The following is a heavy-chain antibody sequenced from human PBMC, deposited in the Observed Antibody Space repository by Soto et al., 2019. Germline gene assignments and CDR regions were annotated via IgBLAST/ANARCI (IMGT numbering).Heavy chain of an antibody. CDR2: IYWDDTN. J-gene: IGHJ4*02. Sequence: QITLKESGPTLVKPTQTLTLTCTFSGFSLPTDRVGVGWIRQPPGKALEWLAVIYWDDTNTYRPSLKSRLTIPKDTSKNQVALTMTDMDPVDTATYYCAHAYGGRSLYWGQGTLVTVSS. CDR3: AHAYGGRSLY. D-gene: IGHD1-26*01. V-gene: IGHV2-5*02. CDR1: GFSLPTDRVG.